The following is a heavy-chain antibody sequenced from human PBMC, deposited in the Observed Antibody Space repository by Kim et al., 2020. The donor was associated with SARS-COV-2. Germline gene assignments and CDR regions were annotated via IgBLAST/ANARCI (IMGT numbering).Heavy chain of an antibody. CDR1: GFTFSNAW. CDR3: TTPRGYSYGRHYYGMDV. Sequence: GGSLRLSCAASGFTFSNAWMSWVRQAPGKGLEWVGRIKSKTDGGTTDYAAPVKGRFTISRDDSKNTLYLQMNSLKTEDTAVYYCTTPRGYSYGRHYYGMDVWGQGTTVTVSS. D-gene: IGHD5-18*01. V-gene: IGHV3-15*01. CDR2: IKSKTDGGTT. J-gene: IGHJ6*02.